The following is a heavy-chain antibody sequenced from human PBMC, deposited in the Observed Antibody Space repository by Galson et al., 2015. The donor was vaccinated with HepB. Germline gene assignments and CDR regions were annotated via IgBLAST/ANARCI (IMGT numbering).Heavy chain of an antibody. CDR3: ARILGMGELAFDI. CDR1: GYIFTTFG. V-gene: IGHV1-18*01. Sequence: SVKVSCKASGYIFTTFGITWVRQAPGQRLEWMGWIGAYNGNTNYAQKFQGRVTMTTDTSTSTAYMELRSLRSDDTAVYYCARILGMGELAFDIWGQGTMVTVSS. CDR2: IGAYNGNT. D-gene: IGHD1-26*01. J-gene: IGHJ3*02.